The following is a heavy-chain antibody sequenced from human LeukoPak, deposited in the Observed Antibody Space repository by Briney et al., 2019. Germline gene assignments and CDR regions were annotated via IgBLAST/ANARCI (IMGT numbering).Heavy chain of an antibody. Sequence: ASVKVSCKASGYTFTSSGISWVRQAPGQGLEWMGWISVNNGNAKYAQKFQGRVTMTTDTSTTTAYMELRSLRSDDTAVYFCGRPRNYYDNGGYYNWSDSWGQGTLVTVSS. CDR1: GYTFTSSG. J-gene: IGHJ5*01. CDR2: ISVNNGNA. D-gene: IGHD3-22*01. CDR3: GRPRNYYDNGGYYNWSDS. V-gene: IGHV1-18*01.